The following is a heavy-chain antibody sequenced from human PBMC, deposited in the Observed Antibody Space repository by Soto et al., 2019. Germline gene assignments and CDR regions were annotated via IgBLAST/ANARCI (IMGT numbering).Heavy chain of an antibody. D-gene: IGHD3-16*01. CDR2: INEDGSEK. V-gene: IGHV3-7*03. Sequence: AGGSLRLSCAASGFSFSLFWMSWVRQTPGKGLEWVANINEDGSEKFFADSVKGRFTISRDNAKNSLSLQMNSLTADDTAVYYCARTGWPQSSYYFDYWGQGTLVTVSS. CDR3: ARTGWPQSSYYFDY. J-gene: IGHJ4*02. CDR1: GFSFSLFW.